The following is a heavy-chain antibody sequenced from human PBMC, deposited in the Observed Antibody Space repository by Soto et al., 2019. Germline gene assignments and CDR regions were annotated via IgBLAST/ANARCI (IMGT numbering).Heavy chain of an antibody. J-gene: IGHJ5*02. CDR3: ARDGLKLDPGFWFDP. D-gene: IGHD6-6*01. CDR2: ISYDGSNK. CDR1: GFTFSSYA. V-gene: IGHV3-30-3*01. Sequence: QVQLVESGGGVVQPGRSLRLSCAASGFTFSSYAMHWVRQAPGKGLEWVAVISYDGSNKYYADSVKGRFTISRDNSKNTLYLQMNSLRAEDTAVYYCARDGLKLDPGFWFDPWAREPWSPSPQ.